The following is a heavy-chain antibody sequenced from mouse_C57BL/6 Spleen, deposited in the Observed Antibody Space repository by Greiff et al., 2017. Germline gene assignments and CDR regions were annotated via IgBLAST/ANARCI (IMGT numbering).Heavy chain of an antibody. J-gene: IGHJ3*01. CDR1: GYTFTDYE. D-gene: IGHD1-1*01. V-gene: IGHV1-15*01. CDR2: IDPETGGT. CDR3: TRDADYYGSSPWFAY. Sequence: VQLQQSGAELVRPGASVTLSCKASGYTFTDYEMHWVKQTPVHGLEWIGAIDPETGGTAYNQKFKGKAILTADKSSSTAYMELRSLTSEDSAVYYCTRDADYYGSSPWFAYWGQGTLVTVSA.